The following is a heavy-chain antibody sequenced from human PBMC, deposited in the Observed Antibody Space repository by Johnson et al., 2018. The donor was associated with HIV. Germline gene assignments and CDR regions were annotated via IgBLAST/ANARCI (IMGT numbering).Heavy chain of an antibody. J-gene: IGHJ3*02. D-gene: IGHD3-22*01. CDR1: GFTFSSYA. CDR2: IQQGGNVT. V-gene: IGHV3-7*01. Sequence: VQLVESGGGVVQPGRSLRLSCAASGFTFSSYAMHWVRQAPGRGLEWVANIQQGGNVTYYVDSVKGRFAFSRDNSKNTLYLQMNSLRAEDTAVYYCARAPGVYYDSSGYHDAFDIWGQGTMVTVSS. CDR3: ARAPGVYYDSSGYHDAFDI.